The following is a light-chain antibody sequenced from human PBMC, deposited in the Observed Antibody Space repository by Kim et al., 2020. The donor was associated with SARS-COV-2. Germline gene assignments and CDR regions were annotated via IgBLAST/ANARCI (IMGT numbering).Light chain of an antibody. CDR2: GKN. Sequence: ALGQTVRITCREDSIRSYDASWYQQQPGAAPVVVIYGKNNRPSVIPDRFSGSSSGNTASLTIAGAQAEDDADYYCNSRDSSGNHWVFGGGTQLTVL. J-gene: IGLJ3*02. CDR3: NSRDSSGNHWV. CDR1: SIRSYD. V-gene: IGLV3-19*01.